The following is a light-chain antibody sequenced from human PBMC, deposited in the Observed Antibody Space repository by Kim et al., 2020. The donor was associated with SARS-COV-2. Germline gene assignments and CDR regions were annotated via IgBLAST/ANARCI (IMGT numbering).Light chain of an antibody. J-gene: IGLJ2*01. Sequence: SSELTQDPAVSVALGQTVRITCQGDSLRSYYASWYQQKPGQAPVLVIYGKNNRPSGIPDRFSGSSSGNTASLTITGAQAEDEADYYCNSRDSSCNHLSVVFGGGTQLPVL. CDR2: GKN. CDR3: NSRDSSCNHLSVV. CDR1: SLRSYY. V-gene: IGLV3-19*01.